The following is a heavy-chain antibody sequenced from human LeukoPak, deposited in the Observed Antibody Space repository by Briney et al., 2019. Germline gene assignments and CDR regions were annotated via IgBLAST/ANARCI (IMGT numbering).Heavy chain of an antibody. D-gene: IGHD3-22*01. CDR1: GYTFTGYY. CDR3: AREEANTRIHFDY. Sequence: ASVKVSCKASGYTFTGYYMHWLRQAPGQGLEWMGYINPNTDYTNYAQNFQDRVTMTRDTSISTAFMELSSLRSDDTAVYCAREEANTRIHFDYWGQGTLVTVSS. CDR2: INPNTDYT. V-gene: IGHV1-2*02. J-gene: IGHJ4*02.